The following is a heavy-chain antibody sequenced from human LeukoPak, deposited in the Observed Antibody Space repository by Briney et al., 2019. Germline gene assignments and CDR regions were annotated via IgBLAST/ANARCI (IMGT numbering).Heavy chain of an antibody. CDR1: GGSISSYY. Sequence: SETLSLTCTVSGGSISSYYWSWIRQPPGKGLEWIGYIYTSGSTNYNPSLKSRVTISVDTSKNQFSLKLSSVTAADTAVYYCARHRFGAARPFDYWGQGTLVTVSS. V-gene: IGHV4-4*09. J-gene: IGHJ4*02. D-gene: IGHD6-6*01. CDR3: ARHRFGAARPFDY. CDR2: IYTSGST.